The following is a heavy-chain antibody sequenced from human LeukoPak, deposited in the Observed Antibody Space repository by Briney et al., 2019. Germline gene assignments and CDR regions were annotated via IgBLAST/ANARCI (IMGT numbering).Heavy chain of an antibody. CDR3: ARSSPPMTTVTTCDY. CDR2: INPSGGST. D-gene: IGHD4-17*01. V-gene: IGHV1-46*01. CDR1: GYTFTSYY. Sequence: ASVKVSCKASGYTFTSYYMHWVRQAPGQGLEWMGIINPSGGSTSYAQKFQGRVTMTRDTSTSTVYMELSSLRSEDTAVYYCARSSPPMTTVTTCDYWGQGTLVTVSS. J-gene: IGHJ4*02.